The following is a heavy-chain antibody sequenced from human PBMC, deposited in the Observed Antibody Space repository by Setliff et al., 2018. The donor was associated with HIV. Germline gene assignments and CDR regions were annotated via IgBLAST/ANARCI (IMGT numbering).Heavy chain of an antibody. Sequence: SETLSLTCAVYGGSFSGYYWSWIRQPPGKGLEWIGEINHDGTTHYNPSLKSRVTLSVDTSKNQFSLNLSSVTAADTAVYYCARDPIYCGGDCYGDYWGQGTLVTVSS. D-gene: IGHD2-21*02. CDR3: ARDPIYCGGDCYGDY. CDR1: GGSFSGYY. CDR2: INHDGTT. J-gene: IGHJ4*02. V-gene: IGHV4-34*01.